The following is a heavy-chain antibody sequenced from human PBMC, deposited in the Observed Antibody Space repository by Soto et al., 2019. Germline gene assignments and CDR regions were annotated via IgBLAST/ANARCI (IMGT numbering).Heavy chain of an antibody. J-gene: IGHJ6*02. CDR1: GFTFSDYY. Sequence: GGSLRLSCAASGFTFSDYYMSWIRQAPGKGLEWVSYISSSGSTIYYADSVKGRFTISRDNAKNSLYLQMNSLRAEDTAVYYCAGGGAYCGGDCYVYYYYGIDVWGQGTTVTVSS. CDR2: ISSSGSTI. D-gene: IGHD2-21*02. V-gene: IGHV3-11*01. CDR3: AGGGAYCGGDCYVYYYYGIDV.